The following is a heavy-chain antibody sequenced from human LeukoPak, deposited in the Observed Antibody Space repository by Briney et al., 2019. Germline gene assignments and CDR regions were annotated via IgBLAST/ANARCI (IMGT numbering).Heavy chain of an antibody. CDR1: GFTFSSYS. CDR2: ISSRSTYI. J-gene: IGHJ3*02. D-gene: IGHD3-10*01. Sequence: GGSLRLSCAASGFTFSSYSMNWVRQAPGKGLEWVSSISSRSTYIYHADSVKGRFTISRDNAKNSLYLQMNSLRAEDTAVYYCARDPGSDAFDIWGQGTMVTVSS. V-gene: IGHV3-21*01. CDR3: ARDPGSDAFDI.